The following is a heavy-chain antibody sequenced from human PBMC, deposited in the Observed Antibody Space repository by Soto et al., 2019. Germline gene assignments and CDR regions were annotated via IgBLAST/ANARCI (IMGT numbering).Heavy chain of an antibody. V-gene: IGHV3-53*01. CDR1: GFTVSSNY. CDR3: LTGLVVWTY. CDR2: INSGGTT. J-gene: IGHJ4*02. Sequence: EVQLVESGGGLIQPGGSLRLSCAASGFTVSSNYMSWVHQAPGKGLEWVSLINSGGTTYYADSVKGRFTISRDNSKNTLYLQMNSRRAEDTAVYYCLTGLVVWTYWGQGTLVTVSS. D-gene: IGHD3-9*01.